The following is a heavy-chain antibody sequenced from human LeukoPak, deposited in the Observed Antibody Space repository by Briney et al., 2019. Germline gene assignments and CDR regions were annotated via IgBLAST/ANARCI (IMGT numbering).Heavy chain of an antibody. V-gene: IGHV3-30*02. Sequence: GGSLRLSCAASGFTFSTYGMHWVRQAPGKGLEWVAFILYAGSNKYYADSVKGRFTISRDNSKDTVYLQMNSLRLEDTAVYYCAKDVRGGVDTSMIAYWGQGTLVTVSS. D-gene: IGHD5-18*01. J-gene: IGHJ4*02. CDR3: AKDVRGGVDTSMIAY. CDR1: GFTFSTYG. CDR2: ILYAGSNK.